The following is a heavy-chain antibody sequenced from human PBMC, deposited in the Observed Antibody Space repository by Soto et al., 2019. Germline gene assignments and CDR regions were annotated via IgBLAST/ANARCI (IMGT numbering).Heavy chain of an antibody. CDR3: AREPVTMVRGVIIYYYGMDV. V-gene: IGHV4-30-4*01. D-gene: IGHD3-10*01. J-gene: IGHJ6*02. CDR2: IYYSGST. CDR1: GGSISSGDYY. Sequence: SETLSLTCTVSGGSISSGDYYWSWIRQPPGKGLEWIGYIYYSGSTYYNPPLKSRVTISVDTSKNQFSLKLSSVTAADTAVYYCAREPVTMVRGVIIYYYGMDVWGQGTTVTVSS.